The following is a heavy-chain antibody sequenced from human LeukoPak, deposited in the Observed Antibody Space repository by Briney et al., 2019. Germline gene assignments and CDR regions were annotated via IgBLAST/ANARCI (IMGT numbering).Heavy chain of an antibody. Sequence: PGGSLRLSCAASGFTVSSNYMTWVRQAPGKGLEWVSVIYFDSSTYYADSVKGRFTISRDDSKNNLFLQMSYLRAEDTAVYYCARVTRGIAVAGPLGYWGQGTLVTVSS. CDR1: GFTVSSNY. D-gene: IGHD6-19*01. CDR2: IYFDSST. CDR3: ARVTRGIAVAGPLGY. J-gene: IGHJ4*02. V-gene: IGHV3-66*01.